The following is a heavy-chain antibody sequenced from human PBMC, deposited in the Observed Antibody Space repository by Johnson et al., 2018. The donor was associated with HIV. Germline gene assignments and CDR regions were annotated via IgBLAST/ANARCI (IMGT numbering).Heavy chain of an antibody. J-gene: IGHJ3*02. CDR3: ARGGFMIVVGDAFDI. D-gene: IGHD3-22*01. V-gene: IGHV3-66*02. CDR2: IYDGGRT. CDR1: GFTVSSNY. Sequence: VLLVESGGNVVQPGRSQRLSCAASGFTVSSNYMSWVRQAPGKGLEWVSVIYDGGRTYYGDSVKGRFTISGDTSKNTLHLEMNSLRAEDTAVYYCARGGFMIVVGDAFDIWGQGTIVTVSS.